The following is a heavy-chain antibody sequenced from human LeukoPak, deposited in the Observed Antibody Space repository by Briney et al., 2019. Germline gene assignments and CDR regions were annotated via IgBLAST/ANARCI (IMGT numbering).Heavy chain of an antibody. CDR3: GRVEVDWGAFDY. Sequence: AGGSLRLSCAASGFTVSSNYMSWVRQAPGKGLEWVSVIYSGGSTYYADSVKGRFTISRDNSKNTLYLQMNSLRAEDTAVYYCGRVEVDWGAFDYWGQGTLVTVSS. D-gene: IGHD7-27*01. J-gene: IGHJ4*02. CDR1: GFTVSSNY. CDR2: IYSGGST. V-gene: IGHV3-66*01.